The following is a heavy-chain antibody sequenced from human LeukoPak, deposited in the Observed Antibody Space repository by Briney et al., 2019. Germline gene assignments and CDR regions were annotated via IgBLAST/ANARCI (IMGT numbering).Heavy chain of an antibody. CDR3: ESQLVPADY. Sequence: GGSLRLSCAASGFTFSSYAMSWVRQAPGKGLEWVSAISGGSTYYAGSVKGRFTISRDNSKNTLYLQMNSLRAEDTAVYYCESQLVPADYWGQGTLVTVSS. J-gene: IGHJ4*02. CDR2: ISGGST. CDR1: GFTFSSYA. V-gene: IGHV3-23*01. D-gene: IGHD6-13*01.